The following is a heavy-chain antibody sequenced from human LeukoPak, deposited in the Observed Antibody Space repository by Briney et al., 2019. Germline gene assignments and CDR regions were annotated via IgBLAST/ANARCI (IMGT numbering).Heavy chain of an antibody. CDR3: ARDGPHDFWSGYVES. CDR2: ISSSSSYI. CDR1: GFTFSSYS. Sequence: PGGSLRLSCAASGFTFSSYSMNWVRQAPGKGLEWVSSISSSSSYIYYADSMKGRFTISRDNAKNSLYLQMNSLRAEDTAVYYCARDGPHDFWSGYVESWGQGTLVTVSS. J-gene: IGHJ4*02. V-gene: IGHV3-21*01. D-gene: IGHD3-3*01.